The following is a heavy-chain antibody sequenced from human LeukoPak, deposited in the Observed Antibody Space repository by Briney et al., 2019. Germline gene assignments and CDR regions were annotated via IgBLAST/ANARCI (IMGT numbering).Heavy chain of an antibody. CDR2: INPNSGGT. J-gene: IGHJ3*02. CDR1: AVTFTGYY. D-gene: IGHD6-19*01. V-gene: IGHV1-2*02. Sequence: ASVKVSCMPSAVTFTGYYMHWVRPAPGQGLEWMGWINPNSGGTNYAQRFQGRVTMTRDTSISTVYMELSRLKSDDTAVYYCARGSSGWYDAFDIWGQGTMVTVSS. CDR3: ARGSSGWYDAFDI.